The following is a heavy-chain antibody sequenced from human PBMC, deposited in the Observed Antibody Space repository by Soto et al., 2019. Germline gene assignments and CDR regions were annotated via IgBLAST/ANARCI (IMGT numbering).Heavy chain of an antibody. D-gene: IGHD6-25*01. CDR3: AKEGTAGGWFDP. V-gene: IGHV1-69*13. CDR1: GGPFSSYP. J-gene: IGHJ5*02. Sequence: GASVKVSCKASGGPFSSYPISWVRQAPGQGLEWMGEIVPVFTSANYAQKFRGRVTITADESSTTAYMELSSLTSEDTALYYCAKEGTAGGWFDPWGQGTLVTVSS. CDR2: IVPVFTSA.